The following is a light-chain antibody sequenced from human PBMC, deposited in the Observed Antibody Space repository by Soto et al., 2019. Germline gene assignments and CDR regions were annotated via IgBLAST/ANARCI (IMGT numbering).Light chain of an antibody. J-gene: IGKJ1*01. Sequence: EIVLTQSPGTLSLSPGERATLSCRASQSVSSSYIAWYQQKPGQAPGLLIYGASSRATGIPDRFSGSGSGTDFSLTISRLEPEDFAVYYCQQYGSSPRTFGQGTKVEIK. CDR1: QSVSSSY. CDR3: QQYGSSPRT. V-gene: IGKV3-20*01. CDR2: GAS.